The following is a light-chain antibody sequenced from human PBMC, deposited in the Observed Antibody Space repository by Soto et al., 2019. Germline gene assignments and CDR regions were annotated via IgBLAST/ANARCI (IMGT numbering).Light chain of an antibody. V-gene: IGKV1-5*03. J-gene: IGKJ1*01. CDR3: QHYNSYWT. Sequence: DIQMTQSPSTLSASVGDRVTITCRASQSISTWLAWYQQKPGKAPKLLIYKGSSLESGVPSRFSGSGSGTEFTLTISSLQPDDFATYYCQHYNSYWTFGQGTKVEIK. CDR1: QSISTW. CDR2: KGS.